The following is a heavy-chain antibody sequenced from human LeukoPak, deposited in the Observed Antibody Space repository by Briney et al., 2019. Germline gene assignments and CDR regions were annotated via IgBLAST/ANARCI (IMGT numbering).Heavy chain of an antibody. CDR3: AKKSSTDWYGQDFDY. D-gene: IGHD6-19*01. CDR2: ISYDGSNK. CDR1: GFTFSSYG. Sequence: QTGGSLRLSCAASGFTFSSYGMHWVRQAPGKGLEWVAVISYDGSNKYYADSVKGRFTISRDNSKNTLYLQMNSLRAEDTAVYYCAKKSSTDWYGQDFDYWGQGTLVTVSS. V-gene: IGHV3-30*18. J-gene: IGHJ4*02.